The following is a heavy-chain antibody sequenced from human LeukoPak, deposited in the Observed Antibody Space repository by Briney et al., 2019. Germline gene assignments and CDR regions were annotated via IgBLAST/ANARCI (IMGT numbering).Heavy chain of an antibody. J-gene: IGHJ3*02. CDR2: IYHSGST. CDR3: ARDEDPIAANAFDI. CDR1: GGSISSGGYY. Sequence: SETLSLTCTVSGGSISSGGYYWSWIRQPPGKGLEWIGYIYHSGSTYYNPSLKSRVTISVDRSKNQFSLKLSSVTAADTAVYYCARDEDPIAANAFDIWGQGTMVTVSS. V-gene: IGHV4-30-2*01. D-gene: IGHD6-25*01.